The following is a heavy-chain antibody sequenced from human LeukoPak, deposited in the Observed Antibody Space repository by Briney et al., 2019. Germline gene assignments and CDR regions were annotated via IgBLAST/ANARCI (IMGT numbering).Heavy chain of an antibody. Sequence: NPSETLSLTCTVSGGSISSGGYYWSWIRQPPGKGLEWIGYIYHSGSTYYNPSLKSRVTISVDRSKNQFSLKLSSVTAADTAVYYCARHSTFWSGYYGLAYYYYYMDVWGKGTTVTVSS. V-gene: IGHV4-30-2*01. CDR2: IYHSGST. J-gene: IGHJ6*03. CDR1: GGSISSGGYY. D-gene: IGHD3-3*01. CDR3: ARHSTFWSGYYGLAYYYYYMDV.